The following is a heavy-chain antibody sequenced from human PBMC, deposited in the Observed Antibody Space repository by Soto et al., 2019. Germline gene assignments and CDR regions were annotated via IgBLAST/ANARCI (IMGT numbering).Heavy chain of an antibody. D-gene: IGHD3-3*01. CDR3: ATGLGLGDYDFWSGYSFYAFDI. CDR1: GYTFTSYA. CDR2: INAGNGNT. J-gene: IGHJ3*02. Sequence: QVQLVQSGAEVKKPGASVKVSCKASGYTFTSYAMHWVRQAPGQRLEWMGWINAGNGNTKYSQKFQGRVTITRDTSASTAYMELSSLRSEDTAVYYCATGLGLGDYDFWSGYSFYAFDIWGQGTMVTVSS. V-gene: IGHV1-3*01.